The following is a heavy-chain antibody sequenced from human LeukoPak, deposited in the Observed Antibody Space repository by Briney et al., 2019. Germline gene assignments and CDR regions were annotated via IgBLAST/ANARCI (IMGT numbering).Heavy chain of an antibody. CDR3: AKNGATFGVFDY. CDR2: IYSGGSS. J-gene: IGHJ4*02. Sequence: GGSLRLSCAASGFTVSSNYMSWVRQAPGKGLEWVSVIYSGGSSYYADSVKGRFTISRDNSKNTLYLQMSSLRDEDTAVYFCAKNGATFGVFDYWGQGTLVTVSS. CDR1: GFTVSSNY. D-gene: IGHD3-3*01. V-gene: IGHV3-53*01.